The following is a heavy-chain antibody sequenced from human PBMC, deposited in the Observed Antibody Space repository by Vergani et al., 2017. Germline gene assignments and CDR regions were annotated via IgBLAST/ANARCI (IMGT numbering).Heavy chain of an antibody. CDR3: AKDRVPEDYYYYMDV. V-gene: IGHV3-9*01. CDR1: GFTFDDYA. J-gene: IGHJ6*03. CDR2: ISWNSGSI. Sequence: EVQLVESGGGLVQPGRSLRLSCAASGFTFDDYAMHWVRQAPGKGLEWVSGISWNSGSIGYADSVKGRFTISRDNAKNSLYLQMNCLRAEDTALYYCAKDRVPEDYYYYMDVWGKGTTVTVSS.